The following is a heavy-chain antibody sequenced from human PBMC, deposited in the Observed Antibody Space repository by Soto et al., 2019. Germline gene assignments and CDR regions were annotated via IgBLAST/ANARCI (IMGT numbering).Heavy chain of an antibody. CDR2: ISSSSSYI. J-gene: IGHJ4*02. V-gene: IGHV3-21*01. CDR1: GFTFSSYS. Sequence: GGSLRLSCAASGFTFSSYSMNWVRQAPGKGLEWVSSISSSSSYIYYADSVKGRFTISRDNAKNSLYLQMNSLRAEDTAVYYCARGRRARPYYYDSSGFLAHWGQGTLVTVSS. D-gene: IGHD3-22*01. CDR3: ARGRRARPYYYDSSGFLAH.